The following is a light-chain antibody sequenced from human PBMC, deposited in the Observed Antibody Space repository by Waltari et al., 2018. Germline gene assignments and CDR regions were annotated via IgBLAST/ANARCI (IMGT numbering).Light chain of an antibody. CDR3: MQRLEFPYT. Sequence: DIVMTQTPLSLPVRPGEPASISCSSSQSLKSSDDGYTYLDWFLHRPGQAPRLLIHMLVYRASGVPDRFSGTGSGRNFSLRISRVEAEDVGDYYCMQRLEFPYTFGQGTRL. J-gene: IGKJ2*01. CDR2: MLV. V-gene: IGKV2-40*01. CDR1: QSLKSSDDGYTY.